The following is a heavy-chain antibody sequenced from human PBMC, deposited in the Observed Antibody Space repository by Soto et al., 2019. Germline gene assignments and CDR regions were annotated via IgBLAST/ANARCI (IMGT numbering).Heavy chain of an antibody. V-gene: IGHV1-69*02. CDR2: IIPILGIA. D-gene: IGHD3-16*01. Sequence: VQLVQSGAEVKKPGSSVKVSCKASGGTFSSYTISWVRQAPGQGLEWMGRIIPILGIANYAQKFQGRVTITADKSKSTAYXXXXXXXXXXXXXXXXXXXXXXXCLRGDWFDPWGQGTLVTVSS. J-gene: IGHJ5*02. CDR1: GGTFSSYT. CDR3: XXXXXXXCLRGDWFDP.